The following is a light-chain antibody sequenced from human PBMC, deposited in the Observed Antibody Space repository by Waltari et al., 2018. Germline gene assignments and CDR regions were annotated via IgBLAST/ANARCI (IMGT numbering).Light chain of an antibody. J-gene: IGLJ2*01. CDR3: SSYGGKNNLI. Sequence: QSALTQPPSASGSPGQSVAISCTGNSRDIGGYKLVSWFQQHPGKAPKLVIYDVNERPSGVPDRFSGSKSGSTATLTVSGLQAEDEADYYCSSYGGKNNLIFGGGTTLTV. CDR1: SRDIGGYKL. CDR2: DVN. V-gene: IGLV2-8*01.